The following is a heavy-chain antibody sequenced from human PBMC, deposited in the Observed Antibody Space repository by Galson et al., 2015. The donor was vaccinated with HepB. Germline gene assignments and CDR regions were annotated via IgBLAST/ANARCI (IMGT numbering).Heavy chain of an antibody. CDR3: ARGREVTTSLKNWYFDL. D-gene: IGHD4-17*01. CDR2: INHSGST. CDR1: GGSFSGYY. J-gene: IGHJ2*01. V-gene: IGHV4-34*01. Sequence: TLSLTCAVYGGSFSGYYWSWIRQPPGKGLEWIGEINHSGSTNYNPSLKSRVTISVDTSKNQFSLKLSSVTAADTAVYYCARGREVTTSLKNWYFDLWGRGTLVTVSS.